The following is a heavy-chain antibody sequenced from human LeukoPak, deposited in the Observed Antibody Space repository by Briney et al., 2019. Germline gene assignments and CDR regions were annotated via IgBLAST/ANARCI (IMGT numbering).Heavy chain of an antibody. V-gene: IGHV4-59*08. J-gene: IGHJ4*02. CDR3: ARHCRLGMAFDY. CDR2: IYYSGST. Sequence: TASETLSLTCTVSGGSISSYYWSWIRQPPGKGLEWIGYIYYSGSTNYNPSLKSRVTISVDTSKDQFSLKLSSVTAADTAVYYCARHCRLGMAFDYWGQGTLVTVSS. D-gene: IGHD3-16*01. CDR1: GGSISSYY.